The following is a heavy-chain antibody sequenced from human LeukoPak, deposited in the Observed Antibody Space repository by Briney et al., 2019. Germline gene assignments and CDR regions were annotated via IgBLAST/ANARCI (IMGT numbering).Heavy chain of an antibody. CDR3: AREGFDTSGWSPCGFDI. V-gene: IGHV1-46*01. CDR2: INPSGGST. D-gene: IGHD6-13*01. J-gene: IGHJ3*02. CDR1: GYTFTSYY. Sequence: ASVKVSCKASGYTFTSYYMHWVRQAPGQGLEWMGIINPSGGSTSYAQKFQGRVTMTRDTSTSTVYMELSSLRSEDTAVYYCAREGFDTSGWSPCGFDIWGQGTMVTVSS.